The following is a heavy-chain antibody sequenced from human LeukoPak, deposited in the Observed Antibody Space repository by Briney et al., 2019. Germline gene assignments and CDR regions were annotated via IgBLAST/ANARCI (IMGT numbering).Heavy chain of an antibody. CDR1: GYTFTSYY. Sequence: ASVKVSCKASGYTFTSYYMHWVRQAPGQGLEWMGIINPSGGSTSYAQKFQGRVTMTRDTSTSTVYMELSSLRSEDTAGYYCARSGVLDSTPGAFDIWGQGTMVTVSS. CDR3: ARSGVLDSTPGAFDI. D-gene: IGHD3/OR15-3a*01. V-gene: IGHV1-46*01. CDR2: INPSGGST. J-gene: IGHJ3*02.